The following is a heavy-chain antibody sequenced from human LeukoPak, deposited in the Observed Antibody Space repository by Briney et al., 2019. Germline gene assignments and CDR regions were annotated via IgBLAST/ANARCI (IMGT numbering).Heavy chain of an antibody. Sequence: PSETLSLTCTVSGGSINNYYWSWIRQPAGKGLEWIGRIYTRGSTNYHPSLKSRVTMSVDPSHNQFSLKLSAVTAADTAVYYCARGRYCSADICAGGDAFDIWGQGTMVSVSS. CDR1: GGSINNYY. V-gene: IGHV4-4*07. CDR2: IYTRGST. J-gene: IGHJ3*02. CDR3: ARGRYCSADICAGGDAFDI. D-gene: IGHD2-15*01.